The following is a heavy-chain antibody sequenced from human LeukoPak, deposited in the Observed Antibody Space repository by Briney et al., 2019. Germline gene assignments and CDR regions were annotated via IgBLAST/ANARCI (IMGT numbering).Heavy chain of an antibody. Sequence: ASVKVSCKASGYTFTGYYMHWVRQAPGQGLEWMGWINPNSGGTNYAQKFQGRVTMTRDTSISTAYMELSRLRSDDTAVYYCARGSRITMVRGVMSVNYWGQGTLVNVSS. V-gene: IGHV1-2*02. CDR1: GYTFTGYY. CDR3: ARGSRITMVRGVMSVNY. D-gene: IGHD3-10*01. CDR2: INPNSGGT. J-gene: IGHJ4*02.